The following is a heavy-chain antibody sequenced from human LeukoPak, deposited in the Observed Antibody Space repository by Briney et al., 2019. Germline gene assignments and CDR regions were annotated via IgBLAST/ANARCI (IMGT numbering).Heavy chain of an antibody. CDR3: ARDGPWFGEFFDY. CDR2: MKPDGSEK. Sequence: GGSLRLSCVASGFTFSTYWMSWVRQAPGRGLKWVANMKPDGSEKSFVDSVKGRFTISRDNAKNSLYLQMNSLRAEDTAVYYCARDGPWFGEFFDYWGQGALVTVSS. CDR1: GFTFSTYW. D-gene: IGHD3-10*01. J-gene: IGHJ4*02. V-gene: IGHV3-7*01.